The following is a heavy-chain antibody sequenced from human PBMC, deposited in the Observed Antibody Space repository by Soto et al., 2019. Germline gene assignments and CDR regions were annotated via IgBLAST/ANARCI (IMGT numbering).Heavy chain of an antibody. Sequence: PSETLSLTCTVSGGSISSSSYYWGWIRQPPGKGLEWIGSIYYSGSTYYNPSLKSRVTISVDTSKNQFSLKLSSVTAADTAVYYCAGFSGNRGVDYWGQGTLVTVSS. CDR3: AGFSGNRGVDY. J-gene: IGHJ4*02. CDR2: IYYSGST. CDR1: GGSISSSSYY. V-gene: IGHV4-39*01. D-gene: IGHD3-10*01.